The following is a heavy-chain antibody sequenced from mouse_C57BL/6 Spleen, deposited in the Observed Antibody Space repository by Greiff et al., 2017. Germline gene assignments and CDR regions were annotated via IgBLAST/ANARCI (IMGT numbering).Heavy chain of an antibody. CDR2: IDPSDSYT. D-gene: IGHD3-2*02. CDR1: GYTFTSYW. J-gene: IGHJ4*01. CDR3: ARGQLRLRDYAMDY. V-gene: IGHV1-59*01. Sequence: QVQLQQPGAELVRPGTSVKLSCKASGYTFTSYWMHWVKQRPGQGLEWIGVIDPSDSYTNYNQKFKGKATLTVDTSSSTAYMQLSSLTSEDSAVYYCARGQLRLRDYAMDYWGQGTSVTVSS.